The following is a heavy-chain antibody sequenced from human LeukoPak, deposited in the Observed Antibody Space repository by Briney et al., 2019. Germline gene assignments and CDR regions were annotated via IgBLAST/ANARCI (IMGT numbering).Heavy chain of an antibody. D-gene: IGHD4-17*01. CDR2: IYHSGST. CDR3: ARAYDYANWFDP. J-gene: IGHJ5*02. CDR1: GYSISSGYY. V-gene: IGHV4-38-2*02. Sequence: PSETLSLTCTVSGYSISSGYYWGWIRQPPGKGLEWIGSIYHSGSTYYNPSLKSRVTISVDTSKNQFSLKLSSMTAADTAVYYCARAYDYANWFDPWGQGTLVTVSS.